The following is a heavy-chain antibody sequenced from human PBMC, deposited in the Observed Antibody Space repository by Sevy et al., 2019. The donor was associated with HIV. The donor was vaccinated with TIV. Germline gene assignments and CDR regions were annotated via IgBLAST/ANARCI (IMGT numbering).Heavy chain of an antibody. CDR2: IWYDGSNK. Sequence: GGSLRLSCAASTFNFSIYGMHWVRQAPDKGLEWVALIWYDGSNKYYADSVKGRFTISRDNSKSTLYLQMNSLRAEDTAVYYCARGRDYGNFDYWGQRTLVTVSS. J-gene: IGHJ4*02. CDR3: ARGRDYGNFDY. V-gene: IGHV3-33*01. CDR1: TFNFSIYG. D-gene: IGHD4-17*01.